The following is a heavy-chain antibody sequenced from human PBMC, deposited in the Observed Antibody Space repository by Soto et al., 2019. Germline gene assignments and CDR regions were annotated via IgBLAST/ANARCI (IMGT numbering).Heavy chain of an antibody. D-gene: IGHD3-22*01. Sequence: GESLKISCKGSGYSFFSQWIGWVRQMPGKGLEWVGIIYPADSETRYSPSFQGQVTISVDKSINTAYLQWGSLKASDTAMYYCARRPWLSGYYDYWGQGTLVTVSS. J-gene: IGHJ4*02. V-gene: IGHV5-51*01. CDR1: GYSFFSQW. CDR2: IYPADSET. CDR3: ARRPWLSGYYDY.